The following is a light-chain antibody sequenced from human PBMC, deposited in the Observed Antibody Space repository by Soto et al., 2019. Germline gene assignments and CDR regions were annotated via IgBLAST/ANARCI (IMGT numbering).Light chain of an antibody. CDR2: LGS. CDR1: QSLLHSNGYNY. V-gene: IGKV2-28*01. Sequence: DIVMTQSPLSLPVTPGEPASISCRSSQSLLHSNGYNYLDWYLQKPGQSPQLLIYLGSNRASGVPDRFSGSGSGTDFTPKISRVEAEDVGVYYCMQALLSPYTFGQGSKVDIK. J-gene: IGKJ2*01. CDR3: MQALLSPYT.